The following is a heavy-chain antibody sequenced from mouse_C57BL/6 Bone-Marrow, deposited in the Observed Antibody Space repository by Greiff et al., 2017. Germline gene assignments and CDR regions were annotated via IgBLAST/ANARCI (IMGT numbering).Heavy chain of an antibody. Sequence: VQRVESGPGLVQPSQSLSITCTVSGFSLTSYGVHWVRQPPGKGLEWLGVIWSGGSTDYNAAFISRLIISKDNSRSQVFFKMNSLQADDTAIYYCAKEGDDGYYWFAYWGQGALVTDYA. V-gene: IGHV2-4*01. D-gene: IGHD2-3*01. CDR2: IWSGGST. J-gene: IGHJ3*01. CDR1: GFSLTSYG. CDR3: AKEGDDGYYWFAY.